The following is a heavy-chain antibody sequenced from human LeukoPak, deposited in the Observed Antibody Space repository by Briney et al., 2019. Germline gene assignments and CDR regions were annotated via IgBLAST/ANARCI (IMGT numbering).Heavy chain of an antibody. J-gene: IGHJ6*02. Sequence: GGSLRLSCAGSGFTFSSYGVNWVRQAPGKGLEWVANIKHDGSDKYYADSVKGRITMSRDNSKNRLYLQMNNLRGEDTAVYYGAKDAYERDGYGDPLRAFMDVWGQGTTVTVSS. CDR2: IKHDGSDK. D-gene: IGHD4-17*01. CDR3: AKDAYERDGYGDPLRAFMDV. CDR1: GFTFSSYG. V-gene: IGHV3-7*01.